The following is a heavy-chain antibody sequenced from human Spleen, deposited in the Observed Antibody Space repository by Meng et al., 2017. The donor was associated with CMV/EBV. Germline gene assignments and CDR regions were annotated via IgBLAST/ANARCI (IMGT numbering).Heavy chain of an antibody. J-gene: IGHJ4*02. Sequence: QVQLVESGGGVVQPGRSLRLSCAASGFTFSSYAMHWVRQAPGKGLEWVAVISYDGSNKYYADSVKGRFTISRDNSKNTLYLQMNSLRAEDTAVYYCASERDGYNNYWGQGTLVTVSS. CDR2: ISYDGSNK. CDR3: ASERDGYNNY. CDR1: GFTFSSYA. V-gene: IGHV3-30-3*01. D-gene: IGHD5-24*01.